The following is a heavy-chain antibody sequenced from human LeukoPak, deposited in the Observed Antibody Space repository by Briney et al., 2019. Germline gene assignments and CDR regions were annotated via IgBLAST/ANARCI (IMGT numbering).Heavy chain of an antibody. J-gene: IGHJ5*02. D-gene: IGHD1-26*01. Sequence: GGSLRLSCAASGFSVNNNYLSWVRQAPGKGLEWVSSIYSNEATYYAESVEGRFSISRDSSKNTFDLQMSTLRTEDTAVYYCAKDGVGATWFGHWGQGAMVTVSS. CDR2: IYSNEAT. V-gene: IGHV3-66*03. CDR3: AKDGVGATWFGH. CDR1: GFSVNNNY.